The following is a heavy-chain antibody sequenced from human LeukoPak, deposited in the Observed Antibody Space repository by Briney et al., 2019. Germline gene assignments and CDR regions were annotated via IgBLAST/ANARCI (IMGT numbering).Heavy chain of an antibody. J-gene: IGHJ6*02. D-gene: IGHD3-10*01. V-gene: IGHV3-9*01. CDR2: ITWNSGSI. Sequence: GGSLRLSCAASGFSFSSYWMSWVRQAPGKGLEWVSGITWNSGSIGYAGSVKGRFTISRDNAKNSLYLQMNSLRAEDTALYYCAKDRGDYYYGMDVWGQGTTVTVSS. CDR1: GFSFSSYW. CDR3: AKDRGDYYYGMDV.